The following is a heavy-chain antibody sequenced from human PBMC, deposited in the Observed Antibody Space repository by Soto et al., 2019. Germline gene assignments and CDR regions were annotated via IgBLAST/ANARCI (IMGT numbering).Heavy chain of an antibody. D-gene: IGHD3-22*01. CDR3: ATVPIFSPSGYYYYPRYFDY. CDR2: INPNSGGT. J-gene: IGHJ4*02. CDR1: GYTFTGYY. V-gene: IGHV1-2*02. Sequence: ASVKVSCKASGYTFTGYYIHWVQQAAGQGLEWMGGINPNSGGTNYAQKFQGRVTMTEDTSTNTAYMELSSLRSEDTAVYYCATVPIFSPSGYYYYPRYFDYWGQGTLVTVSS.